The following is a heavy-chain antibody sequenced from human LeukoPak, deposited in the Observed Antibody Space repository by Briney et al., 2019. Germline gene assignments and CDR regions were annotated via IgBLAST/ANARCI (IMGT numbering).Heavy chain of an antibody. CDR2: IYTSGST. CDR3: ARDISSGIGVV. D-gene: IGHD6-19*01. V-gene: IGHV4-4*07. CDR1: GGSISSYD. Sequence: PSETLTLTCTVSGGSISSYDWSWIRQPPGKGLEWIGRIYTSGSTNYNPSLKSRVTMSVDTYKNQFSLKLSFVTAAGTAVYYCARDISSGIGVVWGQGTLVSVSS. J-gene: IGHJ4*02.